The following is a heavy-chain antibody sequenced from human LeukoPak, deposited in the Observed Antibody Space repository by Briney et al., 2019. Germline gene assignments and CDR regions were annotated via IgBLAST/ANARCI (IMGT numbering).Heavy chain of an antibody. V-gene: IGHV3-30*14. J-gene: IGHJ3*02. CDR3: ARDCSGGSCYSDAFDI. Sequence: GGSLRLSCAASGFTFSSYAMHWVRQAPGKGLEWVAVISYDGSNKYYADSVKGRFTISRDNSKNTLYLQMNSLRAEDTAVYYCARDCSGGSCYSDAFDIWGQGTMVTVSS. CDR1: GFTFSSYA. D-gene: IGHD2-15*01. CDR2: ISYDGSNK.